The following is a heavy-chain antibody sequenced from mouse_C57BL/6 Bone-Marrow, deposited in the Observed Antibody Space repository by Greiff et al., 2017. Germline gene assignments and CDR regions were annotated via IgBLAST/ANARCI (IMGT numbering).Heavy chain of an antibody. D-gene: IGHD1-1*01. Sequence: EVQLVESEGGLVQPGSSMKLSCTASGFTFSDYYMAWVRQVPEKGLEWVANINYDGSSTYYLDSLKSRFIISRDNARNILYLQMSRLKSEDTATYYCARERAGGGSSPRYFDDWGQGTTLTVSS. CDR1: GFTFSDYY. CDR2: INYDGSST. V-gene: IGHV5-16*01. J-gene: IGHJ2*01. CDR3: ARERAGGGSSPRYFDD.